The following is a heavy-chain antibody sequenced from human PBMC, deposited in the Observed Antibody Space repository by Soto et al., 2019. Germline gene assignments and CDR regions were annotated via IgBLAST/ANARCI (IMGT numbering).Heavy chain of an antibody. Sequence: EVLLLQSGGGLAQPGESLTLSCATSGFILSRHAMSWVRQSPGKGLDWVSVIGYRTTDTYYADSVKGRFTISRDESKNTVYLQMNNLRVEATAVYYCAKDRGGGWVIDYWGQGTLVTVSS. CDR2: IGYRTTDT. CDR3: AKDRGGGWVIDY. V-gene: IGHV3-23*01. D-gene: IGHD6-19*01. CDR1: GFILSRHA. J-gene: IGHJ4*02.